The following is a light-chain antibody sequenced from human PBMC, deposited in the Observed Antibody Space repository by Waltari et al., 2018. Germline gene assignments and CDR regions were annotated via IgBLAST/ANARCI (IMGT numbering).Light chain of an antibody. Sequence: EIVLTQSPVSLSLSPGERATLACRSSQSISSYLAWYQQKPGQTPRLLIYGASNRATGVPPRFSGSGSGTDFSLTISGLEPEDSAVYYCQHHFRLPATFGQGTKVEIK. CDR2: GAS. CDR3: QHHFRLPAT. V-gene: IGKV3-20*01. CDR1: QSISSY. J-gene: IGKJ1*01.